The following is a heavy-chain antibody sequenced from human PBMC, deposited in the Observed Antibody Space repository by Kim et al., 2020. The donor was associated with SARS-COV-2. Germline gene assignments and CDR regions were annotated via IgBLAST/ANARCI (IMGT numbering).Heavy chain of an antibody. CDR3: ARGDYYYDSSGYVGDVWFDP. D-gene: IGHD3-22*01. Sequence: RFTISRDNAKNSLYLQMNSLRAEDTAVYYCARGDYYYDSSGYVGDVWFDPWGQGTLVTVSS. V-gene: IGHV3-11*06. J-gene: IGHJ5*02.